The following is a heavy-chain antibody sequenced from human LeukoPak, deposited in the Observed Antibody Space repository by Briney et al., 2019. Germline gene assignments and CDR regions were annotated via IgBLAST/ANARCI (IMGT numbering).Heavy chain of an antibody. CDR3: ARDRRITIFGVVRDAFDI. CDR1: GFTLSSYW. CDR2: IKQNGSEK. Sequence: GGSLRLSCAASGFTLSSYWMSWVRQAPGKGLEWVANIKQNGSEKYYVDSVKGRFTISRDNAKNSLYLQMNSLRAEDTAVYYCARDRRITIFGVVRDAFDIWGQGTMVTVSS. D-gene: IGHD3-3*01. J-gene: IGHJ3*02. V-gene: IGHV3-7*01.